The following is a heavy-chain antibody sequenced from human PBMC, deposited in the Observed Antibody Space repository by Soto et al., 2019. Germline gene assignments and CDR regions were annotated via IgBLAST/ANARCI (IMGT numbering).Heavy chain of an antibody. CDR2: ISYDGSNK. CDR3: AKDFAYYDFWSGYPEDYYYYYGMDV. D-gene: IGHD3-3*01. J-gene: IGHJ6*02. Sequence: PGGSLRLSCAASGFTFSSYGMHWVRQAPGKGLEWVAVISYDGSNKYYADSVKGRFTISRDNSKNTLYLQMNSLRAEDTAVYYCAKDFAYYDFWSGYPEDYYYYYGMDVWGQGTTVTVSS. V-gene: IGHV3-30*18. CDR1: GFTFSSYG.